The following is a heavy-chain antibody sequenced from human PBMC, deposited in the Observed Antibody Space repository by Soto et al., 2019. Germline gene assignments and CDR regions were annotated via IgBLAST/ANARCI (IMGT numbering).Heavy chain of an antibody. CDR1: AGTISSYA. D-gene: IGHD3-9*01. V-gene: IGHV1-69*13. Sequence: VAAVNVSCKTSAGTISSYAISWVRQAPGQGXEWMGGIIPIFGTANYAQKFQGRVTITADESTSTAYMELSSLRSEDTAVYYCARDFPSIYRLTVYYTRYHYCRMHVQCPATTLTVS. CDR2: IIPIFGTA. J-gene: IGHJ6*02. CDR3: ARDFPSIYRLTVYYTRYHYCRMHV.